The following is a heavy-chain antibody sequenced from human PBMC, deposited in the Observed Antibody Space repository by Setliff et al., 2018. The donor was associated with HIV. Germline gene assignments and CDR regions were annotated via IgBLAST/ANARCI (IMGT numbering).Heavy chain of an antibody. J-gene: IGHJ4*02. CDR3: ARDSGYFDY. CDR1: GYSISSGYY. V-gene: IGHV4-38-2*02. Sequence: SETLSLTCAVSGYSISSGYYWGWIRQPPGKGLEWVGSIYHSGTTYYNPSLKSRVTISVDTSKNQFSLKLSSVTAADTAVYYCARDSGYFDYWGQGTLVTVSS. CDR2: IYHSGTT. D-gene: IGHD2-15*01.